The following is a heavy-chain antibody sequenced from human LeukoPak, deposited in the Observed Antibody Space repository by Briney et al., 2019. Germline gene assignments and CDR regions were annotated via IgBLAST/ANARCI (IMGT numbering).Heavy chain of an antibody. Sequence: GGSLRLSCAASGFTFSSYRMNWVRQAPGKGLEWVSSISSSSSYIYYADSVKGRFTISRDNAKNSLYLQMNSLRAEDTAVYYCASGYYYDSSGYPWYFDYWGQGTLVTVSS. D-gene: IGHD3-22*01. CDR2: ISSSSSYI. CDR1: GFTFSSYR. V-gene: IGHV3-21*01. J-gene: IGHJ4*02. CDR3: ASGYYYDSSGYPWYFDY.